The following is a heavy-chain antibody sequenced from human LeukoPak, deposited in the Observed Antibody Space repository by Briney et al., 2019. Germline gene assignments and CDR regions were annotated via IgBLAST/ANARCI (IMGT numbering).Heavy chain of an antibody. D-gene: IGHD1-14*01. CDR3: AKATGYLL. CDR1: GFTFSSYA. CDR2: ISNSDYST. Sequence: GGSLRLSCAASGFTFSSYAMSWVRQAPGKGLEWVSTISNSDYSTYYADSVKGRCTISRANSENTLYLQMNNLRAEDTAVYYCAKATGYLLWGQGTLVTVSS. V-gene: IGHV3-23*01. J-gene: IGHJ4*02.